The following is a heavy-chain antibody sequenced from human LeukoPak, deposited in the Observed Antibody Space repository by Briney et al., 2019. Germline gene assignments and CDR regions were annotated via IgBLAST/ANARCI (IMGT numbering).Heavy chain of an antibody. CDR2: ISSSTSYI. CDR1: GFTFSSYS. J-gene: IGHJ4*02. D-gene: IGHD4-17*01. Sequence: GGSLRLSCAASGFTFSSYSMNWIRQAPGKGLEWVTSISSSTSYIYYADSVKGRFTISKDNAKNSLYLQMNSLRAEDTAVYYCARAGGSTVSHSDYWGQGTLVTVSS. V-gene: IGHV3-21*01. CDR3: ARAGGSTVSHSDY.